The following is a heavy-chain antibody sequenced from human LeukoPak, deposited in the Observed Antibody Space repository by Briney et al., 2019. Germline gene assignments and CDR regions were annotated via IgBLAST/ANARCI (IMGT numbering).Heavy chain of an antibody. V-gene: IGHV3-21*04. CDR3: AKRDIVARGYFDY. Sequence: PGGSLRLSCAASGFIFSSYSVNWVRQAPGKGLEWVSSISGSSAYIDYADSVKGRFTISRDNSKNTLYLQMNSLRAEDTAVYYCAKRDIVARGYFDYWGQGTLVTVSS. D-gene: IGHD5-12*01. CDR1: GFIFSSYS. J-gene: IGHJ4*02. CDR2: ISGSSAYI.